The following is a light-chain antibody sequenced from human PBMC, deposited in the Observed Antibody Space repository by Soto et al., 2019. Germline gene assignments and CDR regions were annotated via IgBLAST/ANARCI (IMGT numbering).Light chain of an antibody. Sequence: QPVLTQPPSVSGAPGQRVTISCTGSSSNIGSNYDVQWYQQLPGTAPKLLINGNTDRPSGVPDRFSGSKSGTSASLAITGLQADDEDDDYYQSYDDSMSGHDVFGTGTKLTVL. J-gene: IGLJ1*01. CDR2: GNT. CDR3: QSYDDSMSGHDV. V-gene: IGLV1-40*01. CDR1: SSNIGSNYD.